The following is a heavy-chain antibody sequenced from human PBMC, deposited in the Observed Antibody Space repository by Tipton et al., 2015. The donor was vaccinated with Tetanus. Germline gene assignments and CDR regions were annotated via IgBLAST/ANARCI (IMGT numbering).Heavy chain of an antibody. CDR3: ARVIRRSMIGYGVFDS. CDR2: IWNDGSYK. D-gene: IGHD4-17*01. V-gene: IGHV3-33*08. J-gene: IGHJ4*02. CDR1: GFIFSNYK. Sequence: SLRLSCEVSGFIFSNYKMNWVRQAPGKGLEWVAAIWNDGSYKYYADSVKGRFTVSRDNAENSLFLQMTSLRDEDTAVYFCARVIRRSMIGYGVFDSWGQGTLVAVSS.